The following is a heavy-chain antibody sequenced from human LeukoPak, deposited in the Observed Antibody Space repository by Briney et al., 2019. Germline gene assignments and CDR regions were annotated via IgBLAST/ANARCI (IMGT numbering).Heavy chain of an antibody. D-gene: IGHD3-9*01. CDR2: MNPNSGNT. Sequence: ASVEVSCKASGYTFTSYDINWVRQATGQGLEWMGWMNPNSGNTGYAQKFQGRVTMTRNTSISTAYMELSSLRSEDTAVYYCARGRYFDWLLSFGYYYYMDVWGKGTTVTISS. CDR1: GYTFTSYD. CDR3: ARGRYFDWLLSFGYYYYMDV. V-gene: IGHV1-8*01. J-gene: IGHJ6*03.